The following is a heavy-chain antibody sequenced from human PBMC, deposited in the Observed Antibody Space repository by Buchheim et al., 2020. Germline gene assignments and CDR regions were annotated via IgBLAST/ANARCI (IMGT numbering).Heavy chain of an antibody. CDR2: IYYSGRT. Sequence: QVQLQESGPGLVKPSETLSLICSVSGASISSGAYYWNWIRQYPGKGLEWIGNIYYSGRTDYNPSLKSRVSISVDTSKSQFSLKVNSVTAADTAVYYCARDRGLGGYFESWGQGTL. V-gene: IGHV4-31*03. D-gene: IGHD3-16*01. J-gene: IGHJ4*03. CDR3: ARDRGLGGYFES. CDR1: GASISSGAYY.